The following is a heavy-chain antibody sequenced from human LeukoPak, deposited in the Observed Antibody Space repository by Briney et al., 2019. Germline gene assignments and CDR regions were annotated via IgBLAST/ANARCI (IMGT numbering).Heavy chain of an antibody. CDR2: ISSSGSTI. Sequence: PGGSLRLSCAASGFTFSDYYMSWIRQAPGKGLEWVSYISSSGSTIYYADSVKGRFTISRDNAKNSLYLQMNSQRAEDTAVYYCARDQDDYEFPDYWGQGTLVTVSS. D-gene: IGHD4-17*01. J-gene: IGHJ4*02. V-gene: IGHV3-11*01. CDR3: ARDQDDYEFPDY. CDR1: GFTFSDYY.